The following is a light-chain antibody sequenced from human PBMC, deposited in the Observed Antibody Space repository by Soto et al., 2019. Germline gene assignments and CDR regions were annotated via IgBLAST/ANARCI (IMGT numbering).Light chain of an antibody. CDR1: HIINTS. Sequence: DIQMTHSPSALSASVGDKVTMTCRAGHIINTSLNFYQQKPGKAPKLLIFAASNLHTGAPSRFRGGGSGTEFTLTISSLQPEDFATYFCQKSYNMPALGQGTKVDIK. CDR2: AAS. CDR3: QKSYNMPA. J-gene: IGKJ2*01. V-gene: IGKV1-39*01.